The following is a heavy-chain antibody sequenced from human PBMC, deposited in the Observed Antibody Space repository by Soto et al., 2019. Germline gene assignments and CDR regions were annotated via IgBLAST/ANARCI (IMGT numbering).Heavy chain of an antibody. J-gene: IGHJ5*02. CDR2: IYYGGSI. D-gene: IGHD3-10*01. Sequence: QLHLQESGPGLVEPSETLSLSCPVSGGSISTGTDYWGWIRQPPGKGLEWIGSIYYGGSIYYYQSLKSRVTIPVETSKNHFSLTLSSVTAADTAVYYCARQGVRQFSTDWLRKKGWFDPWGQGTRVTVSS. CDR3: ARQGVRQFSTDWLRKKGWFDP. CDR1: GGSISTGTDY. V-gene: IGHV4-39*01.